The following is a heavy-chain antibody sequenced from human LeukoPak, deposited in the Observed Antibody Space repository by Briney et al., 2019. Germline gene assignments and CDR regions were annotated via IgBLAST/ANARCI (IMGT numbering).Heavy chain of an antibody. V-gene: IGHV3-23*01. J-gene: IGHJ4*02. CDR3: AYYGSGILDY. D-gene: IGHD3-10*01. CDR1: GFTFSSYG. CDR2: ISGSGGST. Sequence: GGSLRLSCAASGFTFSSYGMSWVRQAPGKGLEWVSVISGSGGSTYYADSVKGRFTISRDNSKNTLYLQMNSLRAEDTAVYYCAYYGSGILDYWGQGTLVTVSS.